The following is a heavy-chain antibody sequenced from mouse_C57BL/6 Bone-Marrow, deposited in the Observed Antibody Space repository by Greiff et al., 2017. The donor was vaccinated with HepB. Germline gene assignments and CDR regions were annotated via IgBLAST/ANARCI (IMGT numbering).Heavy chain of an antibody. CDR1: GYTFTSYW. D-gene: IGHD1-1*01. CDR3: ARSHYYGSSPYWYFDV. CDR2: IHPNSGST. V-gene: IGHV1-64*01. Sequence: QVHVKQPGAELVKPGASVKLSCKASGYTFTSYWMHWVKQRPGQGLEWIGMIHPNSGSTNYNEKFKSKATLTVDKSSSTAYMQLSSLTSEDSAVYYCARSHYYGSSPYWYFDVWGTGTTVTVSS. J-gene: IGHJ1*03.